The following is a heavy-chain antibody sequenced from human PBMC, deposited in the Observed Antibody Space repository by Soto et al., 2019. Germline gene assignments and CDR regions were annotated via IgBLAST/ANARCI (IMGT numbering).Heavy chain of an antibody. CDR2: IYWDDDK. Sequence: QITLKESGPTLVKPTQTLTLTCTFSGFSLSTSGVGVGWIRQPPGKALEWLALIYWDDDKRYSPSLKSRLTIXTXXSKNQVVLTMTNMDPVDTATYYCARGYSSGYLPDYWGQGTLVTVSS. CDR1: GFSLSTSGVG. V-gene: IGHV2-5*02. J-gene: IGHJ4*02. CDR3: ARGYSSGYLPDY. D-gene: IGHD3-22*01.